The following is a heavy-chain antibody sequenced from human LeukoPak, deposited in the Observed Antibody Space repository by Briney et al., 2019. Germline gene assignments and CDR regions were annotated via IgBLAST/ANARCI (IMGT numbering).Heavy chain of an antibody. D-gene: IGHD6-13*01. CDR3: ARYIAAAGIGGDYFDY. J-gene: IGHJ4*02. CDR2: IYYSGST. CDR1: GGSISSYY. Sequence: SETLSLTCTVSGGSISSYYWSWIRQPPGKGLEWIGYIYYSGSTNYNPSLKSRVTISVDTSKNQFSLKLSSVTVADTAVYYCARYIAAAGIGGDYFDYWGQGTLVTVSS. V-gene: IGHV4-59*01.